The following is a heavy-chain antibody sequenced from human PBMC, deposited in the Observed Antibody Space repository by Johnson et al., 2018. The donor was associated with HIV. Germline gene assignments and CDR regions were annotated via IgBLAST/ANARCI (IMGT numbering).Heavy chain of an antibody. CDR1: GFTVSSNY. CDR2: ISSSGSTI. V-gene: IGHV3-11*01. D-gene: IGHD3-10*01. J-gene: IGHJ3*02. CDR3: ARGNYYGSGSYGAFDI. Sequence: QVQLVESGGGLVQPGGSLRLSCAASGFTVSSNYMSWVRQAPGEGLNWISYISSSGSTIYYADSVKGRFTISRDNAKNSLYLQMNSLRAEDTALYYCARGNYYGSGSYGAFDIWGQGTMVTVSS.